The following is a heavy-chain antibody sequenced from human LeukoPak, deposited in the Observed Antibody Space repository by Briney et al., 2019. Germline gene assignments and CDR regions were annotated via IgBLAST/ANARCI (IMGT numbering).Heavy chain of an antibody. Sequence: GGSLRLFCAASGFTFSSYAMSWVRQAPGKGLEWVSGISGNGGSTDYADSVKGRFTISRDNSKNTLYLQMNSLRAEDTAVYYCAKALLSSRWYRGLDYWGQGTLVTVSS. CDR2: ISGNGGST. CDR1: GFTFSSYA. CDR3: AKALLSSRWYRGLDY. V-gene: IGHV3-23*01. D-gene: IGHD6-19*01. J-gene: IGHJ4*02.